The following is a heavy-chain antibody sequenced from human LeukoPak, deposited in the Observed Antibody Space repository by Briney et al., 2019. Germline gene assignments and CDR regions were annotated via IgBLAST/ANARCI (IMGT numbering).Heavy chain of an antibody. V-gene: IGHV3-30*18. CDR2: ISYDGSNK. CDR3: AKDSSSWFDP. CDR1: GFTFSSYG. Sequence: PGGSLRLSCAASGFTFSSYGMHWVRQAPGKGLEWVAVISYDGSNKYYADSVKGRFTISRDNSKSTLYLQMNSLRAEDTAVYYCAKDSSSWFDPWGQGTLVTVSS. J-gene: IGHJ5*02. D-gene: IGHD6-13*01.